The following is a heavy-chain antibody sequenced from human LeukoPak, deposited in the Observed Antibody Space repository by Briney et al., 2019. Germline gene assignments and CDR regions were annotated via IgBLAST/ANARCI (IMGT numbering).Heavy chain of an antibody. CDR3: AKVETSGGANCYALDY. V-gene: IGHV3-33*06. J-gene: IGHJ4*02. CDR2: IWYDGSNK. Sequence: GGSLRLSCAASGFTFSSYGMHWVRQAPGKGLEWVVVIWYDGSNKYYADSVKGRFTISRDNSQNTLYLQMNSLSAEDTAVYYCAKVETSGGANCYALDYWGQGTLVTVSS. D-gene: IGHD2-2*01. CDR1: GFTFSSYG.